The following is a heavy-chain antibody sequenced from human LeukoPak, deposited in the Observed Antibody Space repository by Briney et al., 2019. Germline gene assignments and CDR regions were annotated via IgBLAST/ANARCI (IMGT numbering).Heavy chain of an antibody. J-gene: IGHJ4*02. CDR1: GYTFTSNY. V-gene: IGHV1-46*01. CDR3: ARSGQKGPPPDY. CDR2: ISPSGGST. Sequence: ASVKVSCKAFGYTFTSNYMHWVRQAPGQGPEWMGVISPSGGSTTYAQKFQGRVTLTRDMSTSTDYLELSSLRSEDTAVYYCARSGQKGPPPDYWGQGTLVTVSS. D-gene: IGHD3-10*01.